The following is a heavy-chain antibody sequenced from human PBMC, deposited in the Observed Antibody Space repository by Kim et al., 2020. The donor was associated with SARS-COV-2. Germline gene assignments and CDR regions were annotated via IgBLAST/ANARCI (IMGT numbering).Heavy chain of an antibody. Sequence: AGDTYYPGSVKGRFTISRENAKNSLYLQMNSLRAGDTAVYYCARGWYFDLWGRGTLVTVSS. CDR3: ARGWYFDL. J-gene: IGHJ2*01. V-gene: IGHV3-13*01. CDR2: AGDT.